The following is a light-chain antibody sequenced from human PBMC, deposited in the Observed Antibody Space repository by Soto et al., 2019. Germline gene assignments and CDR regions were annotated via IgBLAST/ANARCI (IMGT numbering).Light chain of an antibody. J-gene: IGKJ1*01. CDR2: DAS. V-gene: IGKV3-11*01. CDR1: QSVSSY. CDR3: QHRSNWPRT. Sequence: EIVLTQSPATLSLSRGERATLSCRASQSVSSYLVWYQQKPGQAPRLLIYDASKRATGIPARFSGRGSGTDFTLTISSLEPEDFAVYYCQHRSNWPRTFGQGTKVEIK.